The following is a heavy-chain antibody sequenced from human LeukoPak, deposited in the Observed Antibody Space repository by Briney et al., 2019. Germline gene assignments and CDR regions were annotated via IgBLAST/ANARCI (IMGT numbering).Heavy chain of an antibody. CDR1: GFSFSSYW. Sequence: GGSLRLSCAASGFSFSSYWMHWVRHAPGKGLEWVSAISGSGGSTYYADSVKGRFTISRDNSKNTLYLQMNSLRAEDTAVYYCAREDNWNYLHDAFDIWGQGTMVTVSS. CDR2: ISGSGGST. V-gene: IGHV3-23*01. J-gene: IGHJ3*02. D-gene: IGHD1-7*01. CDR3: AREDNWNYLHDAFDI.